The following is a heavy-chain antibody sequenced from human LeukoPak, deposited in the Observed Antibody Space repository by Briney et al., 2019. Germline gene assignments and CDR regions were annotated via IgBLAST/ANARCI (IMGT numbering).Heavy chain of an antibody. D-gene: IGHD5-12*01. CDR3: ARDPGSGYEEHFDY. V-gene: IGHV3-21*04. J-gene: IGHJ4*02. Sequence: GGSLRLSCAASGFTFSSDAMSWVRQAPGKGLEWVSAISSSGSSIYYADSVKGRFTISRDNAKDSLYLQMNSLRAEDTAVYYCARDPGSGYEEHFDYWGQGTLVTVSS. CDR2: ISSSGSSI. CDR1: GFTFSSDA.